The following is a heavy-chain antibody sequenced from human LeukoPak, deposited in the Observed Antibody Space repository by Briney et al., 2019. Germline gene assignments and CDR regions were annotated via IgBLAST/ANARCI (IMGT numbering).Heavy chain of an antibody. Sequence: GESLRLSCAASGFTFSTHWMYWVRQAPGKEFVWVSRISGDGSLTSYAGSVRGRFTISRDNAKETLYLQMTSLRVEDTAVYSCASLLTPYHGSGGGGMDVWGQGTTVTVSS. CDR2: ISGDGSLT. V-gene: IGHV3-74*01. D-gene: IGHD3-10*01. CDR3: ASLLTPYHGSGGGGMDV. J-gene: IGHJ6*02. CDR1: GFTFSTHW.